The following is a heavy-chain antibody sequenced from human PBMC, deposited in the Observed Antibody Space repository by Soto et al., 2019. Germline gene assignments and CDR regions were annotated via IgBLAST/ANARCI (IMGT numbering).Heavy chain of an antibody. CDR1: GGTFSSNS. Sequence: QVQLVQSGAEMKKPGSSVKVTCKASGGTFSSNSISWVRQAPGQGLEWMGGVIPTFGTAKYAQKFQGRVTITADESTSTDYMELRSLASEDTAVYYCASERGLFGHDKWGQGTLVSVSS. CDR3: ASERGLFGHDK. D-gene: IGHD2-21*01. V-gene: IGHV1-69*12. J-gene: IGHJ4*02. CDR2: VIPTFGTA.